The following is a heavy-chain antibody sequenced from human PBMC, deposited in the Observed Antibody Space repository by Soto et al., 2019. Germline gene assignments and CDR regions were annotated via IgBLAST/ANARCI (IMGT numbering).Heavy chain of an antibody. CDR1: GDAFSRYP. V-gene: IGHV1-69*02. Sequence: QVQLVQSGAEVKKPGSSVKVSCRGSGDAFSRYPVSWVRHAPGQGLEWMGLIVPIIGRTDYALRFQGRVSLTADRSTNTVYMELTGLTSGDTAVYYCASPESSTITWGQGTLVTVSS. D-gene: IGHD1-1*01. CDR3: ASPESSTIT. J-gene: IGHJ4*02. CDR2: IVPIIGRT.